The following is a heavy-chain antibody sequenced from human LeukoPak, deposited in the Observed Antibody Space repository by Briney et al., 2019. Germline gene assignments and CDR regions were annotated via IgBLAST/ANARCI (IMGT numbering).Heavy chain of an antibody. D-gene: IGHD3-22*01. J-gene: IGHJ4*02. CDR3: ARSLDYYDSSGLQYYFDY. CDR1: GGSISSGSYY. V-gene: IGHV4-61*02. Sequence: SETLSLTCTVSGGSISSGSYYWSWIRQPAGKGLEWIGRIYTSGSTNYNPSLKSRVTISVDTSKNQFSLKLSSVTAADTAVYYCARSLDYYDSSGLQYYFDYWGQGTLVTVSS. CDR2: IYTSGST.